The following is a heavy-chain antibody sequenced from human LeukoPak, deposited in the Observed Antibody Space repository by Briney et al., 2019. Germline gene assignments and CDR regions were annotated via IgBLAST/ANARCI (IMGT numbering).Heavy chain of an antibody. Sequence: ASVKVSYKASGYTFTSCGISWVRQAPGQGLEWMGWISAYNGNTNYAQKLQGRVTMTTDTSTSTAYMELRSLRSDDTAVYYCARDVSYGDHIDYWGQGTLVTVSS. CDR2: ISAYNGNT. J-gene: IGHJ4*02. CDR3: ARDVSYGDHIDY. D-gene: IGHD4-17*01. V-gene: IGHV1-18*01. CDR1: GYTFTSCG.